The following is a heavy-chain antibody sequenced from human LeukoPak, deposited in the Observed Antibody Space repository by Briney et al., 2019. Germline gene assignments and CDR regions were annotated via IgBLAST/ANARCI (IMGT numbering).Heavy chain of an antibody. D-gene: IGHD1-1*01. CDR2: ISSSSYI. Sequence: GGSLRLFCAASGFTFSSYSMNWVRQAPGKGLEWVSSISSSSYIYFADSVNGRFTISRDNAKNLLYLQMNSLRAEDTAVYYCARGTVANAYWGQGTLVTVSS. CDR1: GFTFSSYS. CDR3: ARGTVANAY. J-gene: IGHJ4*02. V-gene: IGHV3-21*01.